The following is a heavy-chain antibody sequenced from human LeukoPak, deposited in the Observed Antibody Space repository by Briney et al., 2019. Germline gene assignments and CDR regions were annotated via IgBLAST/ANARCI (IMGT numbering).Heavy chain of an antibody. CDR1: GGSISSYY. Sequence: SETLSLTCTVSGGSISSYYWSWIRQPPGKGLEWIGYIYYSGSTNYNPSLKSRVTISVDTSKNQFSLKLSSVTAADTAVYYCARDANPINPVAGPGGFDYWGQGTLVTVSS. CDR2: IYYSGST. D-gene: IGHD6-19*01. CDR3: ARDANPINPVAGPGGFDY. V-gene: IGHV4-59*01. J-gene: IGHJ4*02.